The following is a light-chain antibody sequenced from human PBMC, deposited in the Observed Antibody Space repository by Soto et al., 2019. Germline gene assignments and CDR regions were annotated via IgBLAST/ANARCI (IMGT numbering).Light chain of an antibody. CDR2: ATS. J-gene: IGKJ1*01. CDR1: QSVDSTY. Sequence: EIVLTQSPGTLSLSPGERATLSCRASQSVDSTYLAWYQQKPDQSPRLLIYATSTRAAGIPDRFSGSGSGTDFTLTISRLEPEDFAVYYCHQYGSSPATFGQGTKVDIK. V-gene: IGKV3-20*01. CDR3: HQYGSSPAT.